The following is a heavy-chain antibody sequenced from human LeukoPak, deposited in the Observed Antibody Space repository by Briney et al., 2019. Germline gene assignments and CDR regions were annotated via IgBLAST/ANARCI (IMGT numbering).Heavy chain of an antibody. Sequence: PGGSLRLSCAASGFTFSTYSMNWVRQAPGKGLEWVSSISSSSNYIYYADAVKGRFTISRDNAKNSLYLQMNSLRAEDTAVYYCARAPGDYWGQGTLVTVSS. D-gene: IGHD1-14*01. V-gene: IGHV3-21*01. CDR3: ARAPGDY. J-gene: IGHJ4*02. CDR2: ISSSSNYI. CDR1: GFTFSTYS.